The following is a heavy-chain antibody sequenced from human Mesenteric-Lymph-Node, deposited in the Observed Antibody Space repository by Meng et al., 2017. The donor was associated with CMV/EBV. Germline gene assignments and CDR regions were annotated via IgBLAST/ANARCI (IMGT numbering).Heavy chain of an antibody. V-gene: IGHV1-8*02. CDR1: GYTFTAYD. Sequence: ASVKVSCKASGYTFTAYDINWVRQATGQGLEWMGWMNPNSANTGSAQKLQGRVTMTGDISTTTAYMELSSLTSEDTAVYYCARASYSSSSLSRLGAPSPYYYGMDVWGQGTTVTVSS. CDR2: MNPNSANT. D-gene: IGHD6-6*01. CDR3: ARASYSSSSLSRLGAPSPYYYGMDV. J-gene: IGHJ6*02.